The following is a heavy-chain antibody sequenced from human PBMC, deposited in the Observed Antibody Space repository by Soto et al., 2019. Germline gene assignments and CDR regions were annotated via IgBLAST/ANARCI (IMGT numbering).Heavy chain of an antibody. CDR3: ARLEVMNNGAFDI. CDR1: GFTFSDYY. J-gene: IGHJ3*02. Sequence: LRLSCAASGFTFSDYYMSWIRQAPGKGLEWVSYISSSSSYTNYADSVKGRFTISRDNAKNSLYLQMNSLRAEDTAVYYCARLEVMNNGAFDIWDQEAMVTVSS. V-gene: IGHV3-11*06. D-gene: IGHD2-8*01. CDR2: ISSSSSYT.